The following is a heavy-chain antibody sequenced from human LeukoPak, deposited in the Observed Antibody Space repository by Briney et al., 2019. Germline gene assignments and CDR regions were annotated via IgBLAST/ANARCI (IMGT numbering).Heavy chain of an antibody. CDR2: TSYDGSNK. CDR1: GFTFSSYG. V-gene: IGHV3-30*18. Sequence: AGGSLRLSCAASGFTFSSYGMHWVRQAPGKGLEWVSVTSYDGSNKYYADSVKGRFTTSRDNSKNTLYLQMNSLRAEDTAVYYCAKNGYCYDSSGYYYNDYWGEGTLVSVSS. CDR3: AKNGYCYDSSGYYYNDY. D-gene: IGHD3-22*01. J-gene: IGHJ4*02.